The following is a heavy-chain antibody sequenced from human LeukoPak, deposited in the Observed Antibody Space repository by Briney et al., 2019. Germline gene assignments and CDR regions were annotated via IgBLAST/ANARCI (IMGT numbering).Heavy chain of an antibody. CDR2: IYYSGST. CDR1: GGSISSHY. V-gene: IGHV4-59*11. J-gene: IGHJ4*02. Sequence: PSETLSLTCTVSGGSISSHYWSWIRQPPGKGLEWIGYIYYSGSTNYNPSLKSRVTISVDTSKNQFSLKLSSVTAADTAVYYCARYYDFWSGYYIDYWGQGTLVTVSS. CDR3: ARYYDFWSGYYIDY. D-gene: IGHD3-3*01.